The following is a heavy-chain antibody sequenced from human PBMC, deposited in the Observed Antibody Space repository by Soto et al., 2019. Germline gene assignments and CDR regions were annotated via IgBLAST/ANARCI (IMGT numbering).Heavy chain of an antibody. J-gene: IGHJ4*02. CDR2: IIPIFGTA. D-gene: IGHD6-13*01. CDR3: ARGGAAAGRGEIGY. V-gene: IGHV1-69*12. Sequence: QVQLVQSGAEVKKPGSSAKVSCKASGGTFSSYAISWVRQAPGQGLEWMGGIIPIFGTANYAQKFQGRVTITADESTSTAYMELSSLRSEDTAVYYCARGGAAAGRGEIGYWGQGTLVTVSS. CDR1: GGTFSSYA.